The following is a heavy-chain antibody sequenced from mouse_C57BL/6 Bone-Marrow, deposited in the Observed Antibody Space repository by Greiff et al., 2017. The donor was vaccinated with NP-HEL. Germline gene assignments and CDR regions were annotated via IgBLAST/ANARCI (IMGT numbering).Heavy chain of an antibody. CDR3: TRPKCITTVVVDAMDY. D-gene: IGHD1-1*01. CDR1: GYTFTDYE. CDR2: IDPETGGT. J-gene: IGHJ4*01. Sequence: VKLVESGAELVRPGASVTLSCKASGYTFTDYEMHWVKQTPVHGLEWIGAIDPETGGTAYNQKFKGKAILTADKSSSTAYMELRSLTSEDSAVYYCTRPKCITTVVVDAMDYWGQGTSVTVSS. V-gene: IGHV1-15*01.